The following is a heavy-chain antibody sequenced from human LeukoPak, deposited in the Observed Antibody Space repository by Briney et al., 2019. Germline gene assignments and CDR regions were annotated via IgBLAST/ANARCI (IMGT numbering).Heavy chain of an antibody. V-gene: IGHV1-69*01. CDR2: IIPIFVTT. CDR1: GGTFSNYA. D-gene: IGHD6-6*01. CDR3: ASPGSIAARPDWYFDL. J-gene: IGHJ2*01. Sequence: ASVKVSCKTSGGTFSNYAISWVRQAPGQGLEWMGGIIPIFVTTNYAQEFQGRVTITADESTSTAYMELSSLRSEDTAVYYCASPGSIAARPDWYFDLWGRGTLVTVSS.